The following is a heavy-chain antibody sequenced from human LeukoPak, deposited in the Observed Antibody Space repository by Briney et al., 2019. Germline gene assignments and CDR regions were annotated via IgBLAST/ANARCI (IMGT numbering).Heavy chain of an antibody. CDR2: IYTSGST. D-gene: IGHD2-2*01. V-gene: IGHV4-61*02. CDR3: ARDTVVPAAIRAFDI. J-gene: IGHJ3*02. CDR1: GGSISSGSYY. Sequence: SETLSLTCTVSGGSISSGSYYWSWIRQPAGKGLEWIGRIYTSGSTNYNPSLKSRVTISVDTSKNQFSLKLSSVTAADTAVSYCARDTVVPAAIRAFDIWGQGTMVTVSS.